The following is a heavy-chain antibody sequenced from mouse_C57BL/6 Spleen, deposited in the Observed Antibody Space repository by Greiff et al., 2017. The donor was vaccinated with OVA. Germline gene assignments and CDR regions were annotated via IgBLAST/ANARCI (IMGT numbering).Heavy chain of an antibody. V-gene: IGHV1-64*01. D-gene: IGHD2-4*01. CDR1: GYTFTSYW. CDR2: IHPNSGSA. J-gene: IGHJ4*01. Sequence: VQLQQSGAELVKPGASVKLSCKASGYTFTSYWMHWVKQRPGQGLEWIGMIHPNSGSANYNEKFKSKATLTVDKSSSTAYMQLSSLTSEDSAVYYCARSGGLPDYYAMDYWGQGTSVTVSS. CDR3: ARSGGLPDYYAMDY.